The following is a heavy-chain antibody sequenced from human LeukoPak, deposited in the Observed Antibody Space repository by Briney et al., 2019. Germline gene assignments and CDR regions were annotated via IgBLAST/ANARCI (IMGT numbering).Heavy chain of an antibody. D-gene: IGHD3-22*01. CDR2: ISYDGSNK. CDR1: GFTFSSYA. CDR3: AKDLPGGLYYYDSSGYFDY. V-gene: IGHV3-30-3*01. Sequence: GGSLRLSCAASGFTFSSYAMHWVRQAPGKGLEWVAVISYDGSNKYYADSVKGRFTISRDNSKNTLYLQMNSLRAEDTAVYYCAKDLPGGLYYYDSSGYFDYWGQGTLVTVSS. J-gene: IGHJ4*02.